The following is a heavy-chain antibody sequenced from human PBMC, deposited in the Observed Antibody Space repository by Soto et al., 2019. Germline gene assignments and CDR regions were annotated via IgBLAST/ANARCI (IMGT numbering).Heavy chain of an antibody. Sequence: EVQLVESGGGLVKPGGFLRLSCAASGFTFSSYTMNWVRQAPGKGLEWVSSISSSSSYIFYADSLKGRFTVSRDNAKNSLFLQMNSLRAEDTAVYYCARDPSYCRGGSCYQEYFDFWGQGTLVTVSS. J-gene: IGHJ4*02. CDR1: GFTFSSYT. V-gene: IGHV3-21*01. CDR3: ARDPSYCRGGSCYQEYFDF. CDR2: ISSSSSYI. D-gene: IGHD2-15*01.